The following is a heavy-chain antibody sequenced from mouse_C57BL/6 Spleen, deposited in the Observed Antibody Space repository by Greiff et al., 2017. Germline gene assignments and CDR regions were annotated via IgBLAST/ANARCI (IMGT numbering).Heavy chain of an antibody. CDR3: AGIYYDYEFAY. D-gene: IGHD2-4*01. CDR1: GYTFTNYW. CDR2: IYPGGGYT. Sequence: VQLQESGAELVRPGTSVKMSCKASGYTFTNYWIGWAKQRPGHGLEWIGDIYPGGGYTNYNEKFKGKATLTADKSSSTAYMQFSSLTSEDSAIYYCAGIYYDYEFAYWGQGTLVTVSA. V-gene: IGHV1-63*01. J-gene: IGHJ3*01.